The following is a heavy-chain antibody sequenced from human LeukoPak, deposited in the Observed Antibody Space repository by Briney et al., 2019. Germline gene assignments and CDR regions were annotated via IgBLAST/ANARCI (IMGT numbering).Heavy chain of an antibody. CDR2: ISYDGSNK. CDR1: GFTLSNYG. D-gene: IGHD6-19*01. J-gene: IGHJ4*02. CDR3: AREGVSSGWHGYFDY. Sequence: HAGGSLRLSCAASGFTLSNYGIHWVRQAPGKGLEWVALISYDGSNKYYADSVKGRFTVSRDNSKNTLYLQMNSLRAEDTAVYYWAREGVSSGWHGYFDYWGQGTLVTVSS. V-gene: IGHV3-30*03.